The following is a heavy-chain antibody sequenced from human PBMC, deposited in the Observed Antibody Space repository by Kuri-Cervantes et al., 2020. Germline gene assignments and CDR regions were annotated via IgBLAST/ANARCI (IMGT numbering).Heavy chain of an antibody. D-gene: IGHD2-2*01. Sequence: GESLKISCAASGFTFSIYAMSWVRQAPGKGLEWVSGISARGSSTYYADSVKGRFTISRDNSKNTLYLQMNSLRAEDTAVYYCAREGFREYQLLWGGYYFDYWGQGTLVTVSS. CDR2: ISARGSST. V-gene: IGHV3-23*01. CDR3: AREGFREYQLLWGGYYFDY. J-gene: IGHJ4*02. CDR1: GFTFSIYA.